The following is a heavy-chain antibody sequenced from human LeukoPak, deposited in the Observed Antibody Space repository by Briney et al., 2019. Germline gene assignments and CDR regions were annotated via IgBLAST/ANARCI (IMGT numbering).Heavy chain of an antibody. Sequence: SETLSLTCTVSGGSISSYYWGWVRPPAGKGLEWIGRIYTSGSTNYNTSLKSRVTMSVDTSKNQFSLKLSSVTAADTAVYYCARDLDPALDIWGQGTMVTVSS. CDR3: ARDLDPALDI. V-gene: IGHV4-4*07. J-gene: IGHJ3*02. CDR1: GGSISSYY. CDR2: IYTSGST.